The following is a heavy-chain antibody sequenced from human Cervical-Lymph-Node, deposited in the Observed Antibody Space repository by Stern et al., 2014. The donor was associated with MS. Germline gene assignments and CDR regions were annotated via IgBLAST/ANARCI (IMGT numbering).Heavy chain of an antibody. V-gene: IGHV1-8*01. CDR3: ARGRELLSLDY. CDR2: MNPYSGNA. J-gene: IGHJ4*02. CDR1: GYTFTSYD. D-gene: IGHD1-26*01. Sequence: VQLVQSGAEVKKPGASVKVSCKASGYTFTSYDINWGRQGTGQGLEWMGWMNPYSGNAVYAQKFQGRVTMTRDTSTSTAYLELTSLRSEDTAVFYCARGRELLSLDYWGQGTLVTVSS.